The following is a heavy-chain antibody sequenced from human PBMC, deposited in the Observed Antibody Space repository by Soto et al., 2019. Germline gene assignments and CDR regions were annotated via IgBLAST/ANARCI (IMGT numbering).Heavy chain of an antibody. Sequence: PSETLSLTCTVSGGSISSGDYYWSWIRQPPGKGLEWIGHIYYSGSTYYNPSLKSRVTISVDTSKNQFSLKLSSVTAADTAVYYCARVRVDYYDSSGYYLFDYWGQGTLVTVSS. V-gene: IGHV4-30-4*01. CDR2: IYYSGST. CDR1: GGSISSGDYY. J-gene: IGHJ4*02. CDR3: ARVRVDYYDSSGYYLFDY. D-gene: IGHD3-22*01.